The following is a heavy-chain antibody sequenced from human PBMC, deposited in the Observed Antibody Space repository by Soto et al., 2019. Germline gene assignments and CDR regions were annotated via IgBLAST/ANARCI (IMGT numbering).Heavy chain of an antibody. CDR3: AALYGPKDAFDI. V-gene: IGHV1-24*01. Sequence: ASENLSRKVCGYTHTALSTQWLRQAPGIERGWMGGCDPEDGETIYAQKFQGRVTMTEDTSTDTAYMELSSLRSEDTAVYYCAALYGPKDAFDIWGQGTIAT. D-gene: IGHD3-16*01. CDR2: CDPEDGET. CDR1: GYTHTALS. J-gene: IGHJ3*02.